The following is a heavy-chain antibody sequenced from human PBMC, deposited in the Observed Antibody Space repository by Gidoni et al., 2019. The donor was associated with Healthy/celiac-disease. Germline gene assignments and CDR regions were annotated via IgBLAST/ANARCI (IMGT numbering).Heavy chain of an antibody. D-gene: IGHD3-10*01. J-gene: IGHJ4*02. CDR2: MSGSGGST. CDR1: GFTFSSYA. CDR3: EAAGWGSGSTLDY. V-gene: IGHV3-23*01. Sequence: EVQLLESGGGLVQPGGSLRLSCPASGFTFSSYAMRWVRQAPGKGLEWVSAMSGSGGSTYYADSVKGRFTISRDNSKNTLYLQMNSLRAEDTAVYYCEAAGWGSGSTLDYWGQGTLVTVSS.